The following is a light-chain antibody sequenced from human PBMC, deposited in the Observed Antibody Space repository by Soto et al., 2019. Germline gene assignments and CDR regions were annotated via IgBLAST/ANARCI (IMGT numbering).Light chain of an antibody. CDR3: QQYNTYWT. CDR1: QSISTW. V-gene: IGKV1-5*01. CDR2: DAS. Sequence: DIQMTQSPSTLSASVGDRVTITWRASQSISTWLAWHQQKPGKAPKVLIYDASTLQSGVPSRFSGSGSGTEFTLTISSLQPDDFATYYCQQYNTYWTFGQGTKVDIK. J-gene: IGKJ1*01.